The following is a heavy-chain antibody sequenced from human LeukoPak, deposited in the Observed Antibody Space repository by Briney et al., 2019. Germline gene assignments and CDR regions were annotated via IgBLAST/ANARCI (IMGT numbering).Heavy chain of an antibody. CDR1: GYTFTSYD. CDR3: ARGRLNVDLDY. V-gene: IGHV1-8*03. Sequence: ASVKVSCKASGYTFTSYDINWVRQATGQGLEWMGRMNPNSGDTGFAQKFQGRVTITRDTSISTAYMELSSLRSEDTAVYYCARGRLNVDLDYWGQGTLVTVSS. J-gene: IGHJ4*02. D-gene: IGHD6-25*01. CDR2: MNPNSGDT.